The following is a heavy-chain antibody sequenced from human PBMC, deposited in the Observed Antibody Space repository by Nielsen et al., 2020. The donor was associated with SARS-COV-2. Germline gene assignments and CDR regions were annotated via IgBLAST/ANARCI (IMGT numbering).Heavy chain of an antibody. V-gene: IGHV1-69*06. Sequence: SVQVSCKASAGTFSSYAISWVRQAPGQGLEWMGGIIPIFGTANYAQKFQGRVTITADKSTSTAYMELSSLRSEDTAVYYCARGGMATTHGMDVWGQGTTVTVSS. CDR1: AGTFSSYA. J-gene: IGHJ6*02. CDR3: ARGGMATTHGMDV. D-gene: IGHD5-24*01. CDR2: IIPIFGTA.